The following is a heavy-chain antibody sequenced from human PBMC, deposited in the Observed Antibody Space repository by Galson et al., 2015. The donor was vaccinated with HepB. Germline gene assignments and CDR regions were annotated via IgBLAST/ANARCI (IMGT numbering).Heavy chain of an antibody. CDR1: GFTFSSYA. Sequence: SLRLSCAASGFTFSSYAMHWVRQAPGKGLEWVAVISYDGSNKYYADSVKGRFTISRDNSKNTLYLQMNSLRAEDTAVYYCARDFSNLMITFGGVIVDYWGQGTLVTVSS. D-gene: IGHD3-16*02. CDR2: ISYDGSNK. J-gene: IGHJ4*02. CDR3: ARDFSNLMITFGGVIVDY. V-gene: IGHV3-30*04.